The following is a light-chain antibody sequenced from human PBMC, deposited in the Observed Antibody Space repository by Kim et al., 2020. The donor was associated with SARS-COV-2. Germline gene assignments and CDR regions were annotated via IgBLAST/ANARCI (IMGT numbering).Light chain of an antibody. CDR1: NIGSKS. CDR3: QVWDSSSDPYV. Sequence: SYELTQPPSVSVAPGKTARITCGGNNIGSKSVHWYQQKPGQAPVLVIYYDSDRPSGIPERSSGSNSGNTATLTISRVEAGDEADYYCQVWDSSSDPYVFG. CDR2: YDS. J-gene: IGLJ1*01. V-gene: IGLV3-21*04.